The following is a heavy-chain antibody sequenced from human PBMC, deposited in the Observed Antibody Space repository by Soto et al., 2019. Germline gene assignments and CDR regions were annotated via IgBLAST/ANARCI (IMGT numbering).Heavy chain of an antibody. Sequence: QVQLQESGPGLVKPSQTLSLTCTVSGGSISSGGYYWSWIRQHPGKGLEWIGYIYYSGSTYYNPSLKSRVTISVDTSKNQFSLKLSSVTTADTAVYYCARGWTVTMVRGGGWFDPWGQGTLVTVSS. D-gene: IGHD3-10*01. CDR2: IYYSGST. V-gene: IGHV4-31*03. J-gene: IGHJ5*02. CDR1: GGSISSGGYY. CDR3: ARGWTVTMVRGGGWFDP.